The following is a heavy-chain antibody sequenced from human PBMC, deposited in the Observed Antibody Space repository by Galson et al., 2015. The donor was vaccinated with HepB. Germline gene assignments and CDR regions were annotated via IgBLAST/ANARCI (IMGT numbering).Heavy chain of an antibody. D-gene: IGHD2-15*01. CDR3: ARGLSGRYGMDV. CDR1: GFTFSKYA. J-gene: IGHJ6*02. CDR2: INSDGSRT. Sequence: SLRLSCAASGFTFSKYAMNWVRLAPGKGLEWVSAINSDGSRTYYADSVKGRFTISRDNAKSTVFLQMNILRDEDTAVYYCARGLSGRYGMDVWGQGTTVTVSS. V-gene: IGHV3-74*01.